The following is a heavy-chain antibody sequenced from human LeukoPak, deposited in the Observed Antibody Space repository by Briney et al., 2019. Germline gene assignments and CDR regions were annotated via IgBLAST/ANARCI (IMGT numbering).Heavy chain of an antibody. J-gene: IGHJ3*02. CDR1: GFTFSSSW. D-gene: IGHD6-19*01. CDR2: INQDGSEK. CDR3: AKSGIAVAGTSYDAFDI. Sequence: GGSLRLSCAASGFTFSSSWMSWVRQAPGKGLEWVANINQDGSEKYFVDSLKGRFTISRDNAKNSLYLQMNSLRVEDTAVYYCAKSGIAVAGTSYDAFDIWGQGTMVTVSS. V-gene: IGHV3-7*02.